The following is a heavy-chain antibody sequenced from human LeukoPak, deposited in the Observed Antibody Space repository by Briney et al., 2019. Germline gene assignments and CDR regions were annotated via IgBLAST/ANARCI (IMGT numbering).Heavy chain of an antibody. Sequence: PGGSLRLSCAASGFTFDEYGMSWVRQAPGKGLEWVSGINWNGGSTGYADSVKGRFTISRDNAKKSLYLQMNSLRAEDTAVYYCARGVGYSSGWSEYYYYMDVWGKGTTVTVSS. D-gene: IGHD6-19*01. CDR2: INWNGGST. CDR3: ARGVGYSSGWSEYYYYMDV. CDR1: GFTFDEYG. V-gene: IGHV3-20*04. J-gene: IGHJ6*03.